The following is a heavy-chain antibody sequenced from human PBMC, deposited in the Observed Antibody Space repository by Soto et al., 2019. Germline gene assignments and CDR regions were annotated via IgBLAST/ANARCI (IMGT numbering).Heavy chain of an antibody. CDR2: INHLGSI. J-gene: IGHJ6*03. Sequence: SETLSLTCVVSGGSLSDYFWSWIRQPPGMALEWIGEINHLGSINYNPSLKSRVTMSVDTSKNQFSLTLNSVTAADTATYYCARGGISHWAYFYYMNVWDRGTTVTVSS. V-gene: IGHV4-34*01. CDR1: GGSLSDYF. CDR3: ARGGISHWAYFYYMNV. D-gene: IGHD2-21*01.